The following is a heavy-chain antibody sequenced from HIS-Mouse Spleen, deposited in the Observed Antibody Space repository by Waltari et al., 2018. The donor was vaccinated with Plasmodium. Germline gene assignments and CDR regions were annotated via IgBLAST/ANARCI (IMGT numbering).Heavy chain of an antibody. Sequence: QLQLQESGPGLVKPSETLSLTCTVSGGSIRSSSYYWGWIRQPPGKGLEWIGRIYYSGSTYYNPSSKIRVTIAVDTAKNQFSLTLSSVTAADTAVYYCASRSQQLWAFDIWGQGTMVTVSS. CDR3: ASRSQQLWAFDI. D-gene: IGHD6-13*01. CDR1: GGSIRSSSYY. CDR2: IYYSGST. J-gene: IGHJ3*02. V-gene: IGHV4-39*07.